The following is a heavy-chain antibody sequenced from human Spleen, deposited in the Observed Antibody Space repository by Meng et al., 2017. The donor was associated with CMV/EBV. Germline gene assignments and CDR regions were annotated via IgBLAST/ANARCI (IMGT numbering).Heavy chain of an antibody. CDR1: GESFSGYY. CDR3: ARDVDTASFDY. J-gene: IGHJ4*02. D-gene: IGHD5-18*01. CDR2: INDSGST. Sequence: GSLRLSCAVYGESFSGYYWSWIRQPPGKGLEWIGEINDSGSTNYNPSLKSRVAISVDTSKNQFSLELRSVTAADTAFYYCARDVDTASFDYWGQGTLVTVSS. V-gene: IGHV4-34*01.